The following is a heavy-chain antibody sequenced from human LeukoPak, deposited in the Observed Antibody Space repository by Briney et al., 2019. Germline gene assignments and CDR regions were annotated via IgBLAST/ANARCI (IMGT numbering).Heavy chain of an antibody. Sequence: PRGSLRLSCAASGFTFSSYAMHWVRQAPGKGLEWVAVMSYDGSNKYYADSVKGRFTISRDNSKNTLYLQMNSLRAEDTAVYYCARDLHGDSDYWGQGTLVTVSS. J-gene: IGHJ4*02. V-gene: IGHV3-30-3*01. CDR2: MSYDGSNK. CDR1: GFTFSSYA. D-gene: IGHD4-17*01. CDR3: ARDLHGDSDY.